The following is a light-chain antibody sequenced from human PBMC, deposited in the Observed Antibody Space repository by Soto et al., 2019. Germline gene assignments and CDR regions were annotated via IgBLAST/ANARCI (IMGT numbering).Light chain of an antibody. Sequence: EIVLTQSPGTLSLSPGERATLSCRASQSVSSSYLALYHQKPGQAPRLLIYGASSRATGIPDRFSGSGSGTDFALTISRLEPEDFAVYYCQQYANSPRYTFGQGTRLEIK. CDR1: QSVSSSY. J-gene: IGKJ5*01. V-gene: IGKV3-20*01. CDR2: GAS. CDR3: QQYANSPRYT.